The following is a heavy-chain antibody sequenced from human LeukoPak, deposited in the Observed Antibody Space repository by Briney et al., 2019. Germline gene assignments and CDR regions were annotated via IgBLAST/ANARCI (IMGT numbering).Heavy chain of an antibody. V-gene: IGHV4-39*01. CDR3: ARHGGEVSGFDP. CDR1: VGSIGSSYRY. Sequence: SGTLPLTCTVSVGSIGSSYRYGGWIRQPPGKGLGWIGRVYYGGSTYYNPSLKSRVTISADTSKNHSSLDLSSVTAADTVLYCCARHGGEVSGFDPWGQGTLVTVSS. D-gene: IGHD3-10*01. J-gene: IGHJ5*02. CDR2: VYYGGST.